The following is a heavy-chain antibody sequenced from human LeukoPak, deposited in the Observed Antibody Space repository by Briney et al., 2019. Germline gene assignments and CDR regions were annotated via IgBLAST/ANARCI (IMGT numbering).Heavy chain of an antibody. CDR1: GSTFTSYW. CDR2: IYPGDSDT. CDR3: ARGIAVAGPYFDY. V-gene: IGHV5-51*01. J-gene: IGHJ4*02. D-gene: IGHD6-19*01. Sequence: GGSLQISCQGSGSTFTSYWIGWVGQLPGKGLDWMGIIYPGDSDTRYSPSFQGQVTISADKSISTAYLQWSSLKASDTAMYYCARGIAVAGPYFDYWGQGTLVTVSS.